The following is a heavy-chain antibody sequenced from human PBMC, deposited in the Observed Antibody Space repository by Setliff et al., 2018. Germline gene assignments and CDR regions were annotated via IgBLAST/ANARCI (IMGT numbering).Heavy chain of an antibody. Sequence: PGESLKISCAASGFTFNIYWMHWVRQVPGRGLEWVSAITGTSRRIYYADSLKGRFTISRDNTRNLVYLQMSSLTAEDTAVYYCARDVVRTFPAWGQGTLVTVSS. CDR3: ARDVVRTFPA. J-gene: IGHJ4*02. D-gene: IGHD3-16*01. CDR1: GFTFNIYW. V-gene: IGHV3-21*06. CDR2: ITGTSRRI.